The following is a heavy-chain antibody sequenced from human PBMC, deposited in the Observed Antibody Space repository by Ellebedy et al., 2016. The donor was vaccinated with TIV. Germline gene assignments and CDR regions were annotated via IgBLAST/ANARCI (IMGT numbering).Heavy chain of an antibody. CDR2: IYSGGGT. CDR3: ASRPNGDFHFLDY. D-gene: IGHD4-17*01. CDR1: GITVRTNY. Sequence: GESLKISCAASGITVRTNYMSWVRQAPGRGLEWVSIIYSGGGTYYADSVTGRFTISRDNSKNTLYLQMNSLRAEDTAVYYCASRPNGDFHFLDYWGQGTLVTVSS. V-gene: IGHV3-66*01. J-gene: IGHJ4*02.